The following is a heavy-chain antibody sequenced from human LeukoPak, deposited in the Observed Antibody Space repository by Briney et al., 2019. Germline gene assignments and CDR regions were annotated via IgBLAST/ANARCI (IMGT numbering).Heavy chain of an antibody. CDR2: ISHSGST. J-gene: IGHJ5*02. D-gene: IGHD6-13*01. Sequence: PSETLSLTCTVSGGSISSSGYYWGWIRQPPGKGLEWIGEISHSGSTNYNPSLKSRVTISVDTSKNQFSLKVFSVTAADTAVYYCARGDGEGSSWAWGQGSLVTVSS. CDR3: ARGDGEGSSWA. V-gene: IGHV4-39*07. CDR1: GGSISSSGYY.